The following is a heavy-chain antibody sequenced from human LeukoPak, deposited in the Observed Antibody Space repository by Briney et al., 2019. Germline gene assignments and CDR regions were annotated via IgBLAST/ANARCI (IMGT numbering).Heavy chain of an antibody. CDR1: GGSFSGYY. D-gene: IGHD3-9*01. V-gene: IGHV4-59*10. Sequence: SETLSLTCAVYGGSFSGYYWTWIRQPAGKGLEWIGRIYTSGSTNYNPSLKSRVTISVDTSKNQFSLKLSSVTAADTAVYYRASGLRYFDLYYWGQGTLVTVSS. J-gene: IGHJ4*02. CDR2: IYTSGST. CDR3: ASGLRYFDLYY.